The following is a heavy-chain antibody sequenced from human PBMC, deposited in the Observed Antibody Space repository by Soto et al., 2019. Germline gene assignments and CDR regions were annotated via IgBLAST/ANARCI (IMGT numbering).Heavy chain of an antibody. V-gene: IGHV4-31*03. Sequence: SGTLSLTGTVAGASVITGGCYWTWIRQFPGKGLEWMGYIFYLSTTYYNPSLASRIAISLDTSQNQVSLRLSSVTAADTAVYYCARLKSRYYKIISYSFDYWGRGTLVTVSS. D-gene: IGHD3-10*01. CDR3: ARLKSRYYKIISYSFDY. CDR2: IFYLSTT. CDR1: GASVITGGCY. J-gene: IGHJ4*02.